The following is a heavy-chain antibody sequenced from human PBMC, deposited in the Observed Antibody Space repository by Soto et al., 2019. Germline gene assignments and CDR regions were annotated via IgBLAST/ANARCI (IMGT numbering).Heavy chain of an antibody. D-gene: IGHD2-8*01. Sequence: SGPTLVNPTQTLTLTCAFSGFSPSTSGMCVSWIRQPPGKALEWLALIDWDDDKYYSTSLKTRLTISKDTSKNQVVLTMTNMHPVDTATYYCARSRPYCTNGVCYRGYNWFDPWGQGTLVTVSS. V-gene: IGHV2-70*01. CDR2: IDWDDDK. CDR3: ARSRPYCTNGVCYRGYNWFDP. CDR1: GFSPSTSGMC. J-gene: IGHJ5*02.